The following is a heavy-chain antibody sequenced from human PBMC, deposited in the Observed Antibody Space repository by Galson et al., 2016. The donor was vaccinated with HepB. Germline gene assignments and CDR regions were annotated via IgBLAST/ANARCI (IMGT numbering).Heavy chain of an antibody. CDR1: GFTFTEYY. CDR2: LSPSTRYT. V-gene: IGHV3-11*06. Sequence: SLRLSCAASGFTFTEYYMTWIRQAPGKGLEWLSYLSPSTRYTNSADSVKGRFTIFRDNAENSVYLQMNSLRAEDTAVYYCARDPGGYSFIDSWGQGTLVTVSS. J-gene: IGHJ4*02. CDR3: ARDPGGYSFIDS. D-gene: IGHD5-12*01.